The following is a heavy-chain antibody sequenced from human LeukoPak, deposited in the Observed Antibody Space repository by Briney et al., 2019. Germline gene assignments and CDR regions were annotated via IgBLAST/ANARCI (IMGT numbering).Heavy chain of an antibody. CDR1: GGSISSSNW. CDR3: ARVYSSGWYTPQLPFDP. J-gene: IGHJ5*02. CDR2: IYHSGST. V-gene: IGHV4-4*02. D-gene: IGHD6-19*01. Sequence: SGTLSLACAVSGGSISSSNWWSWVRQPPGKGLEWIGEIYHSGSTNYNPSLKSRVTISVDKSKNQFSLKLSSVTAADTAVYYCARVYSSGWYTPQLPFDPWGQGTLITVSS.